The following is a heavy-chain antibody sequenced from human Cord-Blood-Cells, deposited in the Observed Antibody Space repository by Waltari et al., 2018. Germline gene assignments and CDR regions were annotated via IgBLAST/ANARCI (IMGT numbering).Heavy chain of an antibody. Sequence: QVQLVESGGGVVQPGGSLRPACAASGCHFSSGGTPWVRRAPGKGLEWVAFIRYDGSNKYYADSVKGRFTISRDNSKNTLYLQMNSLRAEDTAVYYCAKVAVLVRGANDYWGQGTLVTVSS. CDR3: AKVAVLVRGANDY. J-gene: IGHJ4*02. CDR2: IRYDGSNK. D-gene: IGHD3-10*01. V-gene: IGHV3-30*02. CDR1: GCHFSSGG.